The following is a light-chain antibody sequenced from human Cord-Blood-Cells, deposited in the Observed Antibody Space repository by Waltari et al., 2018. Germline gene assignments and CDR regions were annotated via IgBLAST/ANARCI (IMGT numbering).Light chain of an antibody. V-gene: IGKV3-11*01. CDR3: QQRSNWLT. CDR1: QSVSSY. J-gene: IGKJ4*01. CDR2: DAS. Sequence: EIVLTQSPATLSLSPGERATLSCRASQSVSSYLAWYQQKPGQAPRLLIYDASNRATGIPARFSGSGSVTDFTLTISSPEPEDFAVYYCQQRSNWLTFGGGTKVEIK.